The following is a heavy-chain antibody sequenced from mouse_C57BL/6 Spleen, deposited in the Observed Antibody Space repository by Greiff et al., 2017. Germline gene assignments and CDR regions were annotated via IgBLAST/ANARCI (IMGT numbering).Heavy chain of an antibody. V-gene: IGHV10-3*01. Sequence: EVQVVESGGGLVQPKGSLKLSCAASGFTFNTYAMHWVRQAPGKGLEWVARFRSKSSNYATYYADSVKDRFTIYRDDSQNMLYLQMNNLKTEDTASYCCVISFAYWGQGTLVTVSA. CDR1: GFTFNTYA. CDR3: VISFAY. CDR2: FRSKSSNYAT. J-gene: IGHJ3*01.